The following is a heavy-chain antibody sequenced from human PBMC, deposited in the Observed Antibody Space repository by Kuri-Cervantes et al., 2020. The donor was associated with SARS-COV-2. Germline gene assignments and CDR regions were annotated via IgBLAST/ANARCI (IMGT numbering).Heavy chain of an antibody. V-gene: IGHV1-18*01. CDR1: GYTFTSYG. D-gene: IGHD2-15*01. Sequence: ASVKVSCKASGYTFTSYGISWVRQAPGQGLEWMGWISAYNGNTNYAQKLQGRVTMTTDTSTSTAYMELRSLRSDDTAVYYCARVGIVVVVAAIPDWFDPWGQRTLVTVSS. CDR3: ARVGIVVVVAAIPDWFDP. CDR2: ISAYNGNT. J-gene: IGHJ5*02.